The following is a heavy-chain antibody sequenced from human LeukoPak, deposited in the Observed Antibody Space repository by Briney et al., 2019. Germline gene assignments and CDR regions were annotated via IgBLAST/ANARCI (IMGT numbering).Heavy chain of an antibody. Sequence: PGGSLRLSCAASGFTFSSYGMHWVRQAPGKGLEWVAVIWYDGSNKYYADSVKGRFTISRDNSKNTLYLQMNSLRAEDTAVYYCARGLKVRGALYYYYGMDVWGQGTTVTVSS. D-gene: IGHD3-10*01. CDR3: ARGLKVRGALYYYYGMDV. CDR1: GFTFSSYG. J-gene: IGHJ6*02. CDR2: IWYDGSNK. V-gene: IGHV3-33*01.